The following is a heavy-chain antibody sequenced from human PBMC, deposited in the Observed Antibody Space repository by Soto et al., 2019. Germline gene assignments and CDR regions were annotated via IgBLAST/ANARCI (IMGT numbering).Heavy chain of an antibody. CDR2: IHYSGNT. J-gene: IGHJ4*02. CDR1: GGSISNFY. D-gene: IGHD3-3*01. CDR3: ARGQYDFWSGYFATNDY. Sequence: SETLSLTCTVSGGSISNFYWSWIRQPPGKGLKWIGNIHYSGNTKYNPPLKSRVTISADTSKDQFSLKLTSVTAADTAVYYCARGQYDFWSGYFATNDYWGQGTLITVSS. V-gene: IGHV4-59*08.